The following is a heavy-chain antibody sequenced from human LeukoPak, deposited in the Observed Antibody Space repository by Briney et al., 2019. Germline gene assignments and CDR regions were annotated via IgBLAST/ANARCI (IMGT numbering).Heavy chain of an antibody. J-gene: IGHJ6*02. CDR3: ARSLPPGYYYYYGMDV. D-gene: IGHD3-10*01. V-gene: IGHV4-59*08. Sequence: PSETLSLTCTVSGGSISSYYWSWIRQPPGKGLEWIGYIYYSGSTNYNPSLKSRVTISVDTSKNQFSLKLSSVTAADTAVYYCARSLPPGYYYYYGMDVWGQGTTVTVSS. CDR1: GGSISSYY. CDR2: IYYSGST.